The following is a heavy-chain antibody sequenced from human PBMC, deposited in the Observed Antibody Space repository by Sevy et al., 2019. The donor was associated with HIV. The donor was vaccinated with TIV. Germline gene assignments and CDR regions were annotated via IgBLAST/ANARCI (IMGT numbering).Heavy chain of an antibody. J-gene: IGHJ4*02. Sequence: GGSLRLSCAASGFTFSSYSMNWVRQAPGKGLEWVSSISSSNSYIYYADSGKGRFTISRDNAKNSLYLQMNSLRAEDTAVYYCARAKDGYNKDWGQGTLVTVSS. CDR1: GFTFSSYS. CDR2: ISSSNSYI. D-gene: IGHD5-12*01. V-gene: IGHV3-21*01. CDR3: ARAKDGYNKD.